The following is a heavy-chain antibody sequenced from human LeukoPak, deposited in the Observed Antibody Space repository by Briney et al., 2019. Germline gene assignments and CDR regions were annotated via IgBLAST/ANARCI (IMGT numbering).Heavy chain of an antibody. D-gene: IGHD3-10*01. CDR1: GGSISSHY. CDR2: IYYSGST. CDR3: ARERVHYYYYMDV. J-gene: IGHJ6*03. Sequence: SETLSLTCTVSGGSISSHYWSWIRQPPGKGLEWIGYIYYSGSTNYNPSLKSRVTISVDTSKNQFSLKLSSVTAADTAVYYCARERVHYYYYMDVWGKGTTVTVSS. V-gene: IGHV4-59*11.